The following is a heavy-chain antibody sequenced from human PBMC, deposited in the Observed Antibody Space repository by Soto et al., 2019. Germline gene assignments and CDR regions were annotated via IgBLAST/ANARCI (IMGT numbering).Heavy chain of an antibody. CDR2: IWYDGSNK. CDR1: GFTFSSYG. J-gene: IGHJ5*02. D-gene: IGHD2-15*01. CDR3: ARDPYCSGGSCRWVDNWSEP. Sequence: GGSLRLSCAASGFTFSSYGMHWVRQAPCKGLEWVAVIWYDGSNKYYADSVKGRFTISRDNSKNTLYLQMNSLRAEDTAVYYCARDPYCSGGSCRWVDNWSEPWGQGTLVTVSS. V-gene: IGHV3-33*01.